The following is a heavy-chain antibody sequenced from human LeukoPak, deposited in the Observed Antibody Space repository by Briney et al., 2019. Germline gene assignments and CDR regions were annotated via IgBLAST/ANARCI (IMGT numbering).Heavy chain of an antibody. J-gene: IGHJ3*02. V-gene: IGHV1-69*05. D-gene: IGHD3-22*01. Sequence: SVKVSCKASGGTFRSYAISWVRQAPGQGLEWMGRIIPIFGTRNYAQKFQGRVTIITDESTSTAYMELSRLRSEDTAVYYCARDTRRQSSSGYYLMDAFDIWGQGTMVTVSS. CDR1: GGTFRSYA. CDR3: ARDTRRQSSSGYYLMDAFDI. CDR2: IIPIFGTR.